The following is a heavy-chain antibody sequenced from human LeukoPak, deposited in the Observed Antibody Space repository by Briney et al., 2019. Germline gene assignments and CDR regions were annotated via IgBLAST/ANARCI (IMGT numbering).Heavy chain of an antibody. J-gene: IGHJ4*02. CDR3: ARDQGAAAGN. Sequence: GGSLRLSCAASGFTVSNNYMSWVRQAPGKGLEWVSVIYSGDNTFYADSVKGRFTISRDNSKNTLYLQMNSLRVEDTAVYYCARDQGAAAGNWGQRTLVTVSS. CDR1: GFTVSNNY. D-gene: IGHD6-13*01. V-gene: IGHV3-66*01. CDR2: IYSGDNT.